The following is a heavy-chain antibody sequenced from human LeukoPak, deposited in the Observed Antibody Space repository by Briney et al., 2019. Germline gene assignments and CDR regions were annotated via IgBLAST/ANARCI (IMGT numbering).Heavy chain of an antibody. CDR3: ARGDIVVVPGVPHDY. Sequence: PGGSLRLSCAASGFTFSSYSMNWVRQAPGKGLEWVANIKQDGSEKYYVDSVKGRFTISRDNAKNSLYLQMNSLRAEDTAVYYCARGDIVVVPGVPHDYWGQGTLVTVSS. V-gene: IGHV3-7*01. CDR1: GFTFSSYS. CDR2: IKQDGSEK. D-gene: IGHD2-2*01. J-gene: IGHJ4*02.